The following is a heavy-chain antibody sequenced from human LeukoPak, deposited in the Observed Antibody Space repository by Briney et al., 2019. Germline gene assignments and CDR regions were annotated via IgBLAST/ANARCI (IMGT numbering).Heavy chain of an antibody. CDR2: IYHSGST. V-gene: IGHV4-30-2*01. J-gene: IGHJ3*02. D-gene: IGHD5-18*01. CDR3: ARHRREGDVDTAMVTIRAFDI. CDR1: GGSISSGGYY. Sequence: SETLSLTCTVSGGSISSGGYYWSWIRQPPGKGLEWIGYIYHSGSTYYNPSLKSRVTISVDTSKNQFSLKLSSVTAADTAVYYCARHRREGDVDTAMVTIRAFDIWGQGTMVTVSS.